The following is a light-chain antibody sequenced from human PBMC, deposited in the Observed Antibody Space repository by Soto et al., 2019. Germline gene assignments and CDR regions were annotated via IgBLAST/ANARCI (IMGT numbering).Light chain of an antibody. CDR3: QQYGSSPWT. CDR1: QSVSSSY. J-gene: IGKJ1*01. CDR2: GES. Sequence: EIVLTQSPGTLSLSPGDRAPLACKDSQSVSSSYLAWYQQKPGQAPRILIYGESSRATGIPDRLSGSGSGTDFTLTISRLEPEDFAVYYCQQYGSSPWTXGQGTKVDIK. V-gene: IGKV3-20*01.